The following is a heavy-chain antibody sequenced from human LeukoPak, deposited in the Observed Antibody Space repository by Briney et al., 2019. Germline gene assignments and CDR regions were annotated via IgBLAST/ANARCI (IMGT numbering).Heavy chain of an antibody. Sequence: GGSLRLSCAASGFTFSTYSMNGVRQAPGKGLEWVSYISGSSGTIYYADSVKGRFTISGDNAKNSLYLQMNSLRAEDTAVYYCARRSEFGVLYYMDVWGKGTTVTVSS. CDR2: ISGSSGTI. J-gene: IGHJ6*03. CDR1: GFTFSTYS. D-gene: IGHD3-16*01. V-gene: IGHV3-48*01. CDR3: ARRSEFGVLYYMDV.